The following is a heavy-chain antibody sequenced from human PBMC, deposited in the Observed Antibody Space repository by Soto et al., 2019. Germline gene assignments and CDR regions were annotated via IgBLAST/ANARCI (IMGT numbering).Heavy chain of an antibody. CDR3: ATRGTRWLQSPFDY. V-gene: IGHV1-24*01. Sequence: ASVKVSCKGSGYTLTDLAMHWVRQAPGKGLEWVGGFDPEDGETIYAQKFQGRVTMTEDTSTDTAYMELSSLRSEDTAVYYCATRGTRWLQSPFDYWGQGTLVTVSS. J-gene: IGHJ4*02. CDR2: FDPEDGET. CDR1: GYTLTDLA. D-gene: IGHD1-1*01.